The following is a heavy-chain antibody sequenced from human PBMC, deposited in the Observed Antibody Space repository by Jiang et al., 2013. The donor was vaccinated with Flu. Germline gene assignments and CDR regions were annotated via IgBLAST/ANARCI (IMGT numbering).Heavy chain of an antibody. CDR2: LNAGSGNT. V-gene: IGHV1-3*01. CDR1: GYTFTNYA. Sequence: CKASGYTFTNYAMHWVRQAPGQRLEWMGWLNAGSGNTKYSQKFQARVTITMDTSASTAYMELSSLRSEDAAVYYCAREGHGASYSDYWGQGTLVTVSS. CDR3: AREGHGASYSDY. D-gene: IGHD1-26*01. J-gene: IGHJ4*02.